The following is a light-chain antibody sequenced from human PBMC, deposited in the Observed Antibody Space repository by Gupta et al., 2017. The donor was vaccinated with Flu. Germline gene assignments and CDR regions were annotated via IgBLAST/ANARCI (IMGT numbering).Light chain of an antibody. CDR3: QQDGSSPIT. CDR2: GAS. Sequence: EIVSTQSPVTLSLSPGERATLSCRASQSVSSSYLDWYQQKPGQAPRLLIYGASSRATGIPDRFSGSGSGTXFTRTIXRLEPEDFAVYYCQQDGSSPITFGXGTKVEIK. CDR1: QSVSSSY. V-gene: IGKV3-20*01. J-gene: IGKJ4*01.